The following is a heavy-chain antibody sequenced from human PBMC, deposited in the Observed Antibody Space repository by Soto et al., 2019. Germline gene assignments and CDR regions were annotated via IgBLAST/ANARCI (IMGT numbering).Heavy chain of an antibody. Sequence: EVQLVESGVGLVQPGGSLRLSCAASGFAFSNNWMHWVRQAPGKGLEWVSRIKSDGSSTNYADSVKGRFTISRDNAKNTLYLQMSGLGADDTAIYYCASYYYYYYMDVWGKGTTVTVS. CDR1: GFAFSNNW. V-gene: IGHV3-74*01. CDR3: ASYYYYYYMDV. J-gene: IGHJ6*03. CDR2: IKSDGSST.